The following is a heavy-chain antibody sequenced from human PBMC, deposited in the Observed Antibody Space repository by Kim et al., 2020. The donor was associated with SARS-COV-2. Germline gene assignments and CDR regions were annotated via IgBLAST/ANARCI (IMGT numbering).Heavy chain of an antibody. CDR3: ARGPRQWLVRGPYYYYMDV. J-gene: IGHJ6*03. Sequence: KSRVTLSVDTSKNQFSLKLSSVTAADTAVYYCARGPRQWLVRGPYYYYMDVWGKGTTVTVSS. D-gene: IGHD6-19*01. V-gene: IGHV4-34*01.